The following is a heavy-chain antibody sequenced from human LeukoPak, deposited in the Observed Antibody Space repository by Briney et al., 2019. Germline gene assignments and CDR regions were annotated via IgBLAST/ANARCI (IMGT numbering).Heavy chain of an antibody. CDR1: GFTLRSYA. CDR2: ISGSGGST. D-gene: IGHD3-3*01. Sequence: SGGSLRLSCAVSGFTLRSYAMSWVRQAPGKGLEWVSEISGSGGSTYYADSVRGRFTISRDNSRNSLHLQMNSLRVEDTAFYYCVKDSNYDFWSGYYKGFDNWGQGTLVTVSS. J-gene: IGHJ4*02. CDR3: VKDSNYDFWSGYYKGFDN. V-gene: IGHV3-23*01.